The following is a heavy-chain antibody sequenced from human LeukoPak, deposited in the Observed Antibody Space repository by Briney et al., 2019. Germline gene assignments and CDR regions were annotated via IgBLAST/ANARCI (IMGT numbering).Heavy chain of an antibody. V-gene: IGHV4-34*01. CDR3: ARYVLVVLLAAIRGAFDS. CDR2: INHSGST. D-gene: IGHD2-2*01. J-gene: IGHJ4*02. CDR1: GGSFSGYD. Sequence: SETLSLTCGVYGGSFSGYDWTWIRQPPGRGLEWIGEINHSGSTNYNPSLRSRVTISVDTSKNQFSLKLSSVSVADTAVYYCARYVLVVLLAAIRGAFDSWGQGTLVTVSS.